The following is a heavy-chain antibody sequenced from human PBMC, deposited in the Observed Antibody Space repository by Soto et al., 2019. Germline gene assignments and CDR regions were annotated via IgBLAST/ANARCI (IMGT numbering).Heavy chain of an antibody. Sequence: QVQLVQSGSEVKKTGSSVKVSCKASGGPFSSYGLSWVRQAPGQGLEWMGRIIPFGEITNFAQKFQDRVTITADTAPSTAYMELRSLRSEDTAVYYCAREGPGVKFDFWGQGTLVTVSS. CDR2: IIPFGEIT. CDR1: GGPFSSYG. J-gene: IGHJ4*02. CDR3: AREGPGVKFDF. V-gene: IGHV1-69*04. D-gene: IGHD3-10*01.